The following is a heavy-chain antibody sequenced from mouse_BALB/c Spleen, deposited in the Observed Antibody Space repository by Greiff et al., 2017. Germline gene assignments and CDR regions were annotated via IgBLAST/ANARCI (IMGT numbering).Heavy chain of an antibody. J-gene: IGHJ4*01. CDR2: IYPGDGDT. CDR1: GYAFSSYW. CDR3: ASYYGNYQYYAMDY. D-gene: IGHD2-10*01. Sequence: VKLQQSGAELVRPGSSVKISCKASGYAFSSYWMNWVKQRPGQGLEWIGQIYPGDGDTNYNGKFKGKATLTADKSSSTAYMQLSSLTSEDSAVYFCASYYGNYQYYAMDYWGQGTSVTVSS. V-gene: IGHV1-80*01.